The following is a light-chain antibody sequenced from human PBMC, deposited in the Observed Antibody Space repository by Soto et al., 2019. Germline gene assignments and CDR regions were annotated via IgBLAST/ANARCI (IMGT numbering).Light chain of an antibody. CDR1: QSVAGN. CDR3: QQRNYWPIS. J-gene: IGKJ5*01. Sequence: EIVMTQSPATLSVSPGETATLSCRASQSVAGNLAWYQQKPGQAPRLLIYGASTRATGIPARFSGSGSGTDFTLTISSLQSEDFAVYYCQQRNYWPISFGQGTRLEIK. CDR2: GAS. V-gene: IGKV3-15*01.